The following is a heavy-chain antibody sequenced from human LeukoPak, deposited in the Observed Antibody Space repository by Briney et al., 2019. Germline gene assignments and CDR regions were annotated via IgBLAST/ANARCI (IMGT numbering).Heavy chain of an antibody. CDR3: ARVRRDFWSGYFDY. CDR1: GGSISSYY. J-gene: IGHJ4*02. CDR2: IYYSGST. D-gene: IGHD3-3*01. Sequence: PSETLSLTCTVSGGSISSYYWSWIRQPPGKGLAWIGYIYYSGSTNYNPSLKSRVTISVDTSKNQFSLKLSSVTAADTAVYYCARVRRDFWSGYFDYWGQGTLVTVSS. V-gene: IGHV4-59*01.